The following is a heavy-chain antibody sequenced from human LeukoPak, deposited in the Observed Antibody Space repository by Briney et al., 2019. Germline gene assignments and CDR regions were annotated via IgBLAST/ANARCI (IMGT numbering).Heavy chain of an antibody. CDR2: FYYSVST. Sequence: PSETLSLTCSVSGGSISTYYWSWVRQPPGKRLEWIGYFYYSVSTNYNPSLKSRFTMSVDTSKNQFSLKLSSVTAADTAVYYCGRDRGVVVAATSWFDPWGQGTLVTVSS. CDR3: GRDRGVVVAATSWFDP. D-gene: IGHD2-15*01. CDR1: GGSISTYY. J-gene: IGHJ5*02. V-gene: IGHV4-59*12.